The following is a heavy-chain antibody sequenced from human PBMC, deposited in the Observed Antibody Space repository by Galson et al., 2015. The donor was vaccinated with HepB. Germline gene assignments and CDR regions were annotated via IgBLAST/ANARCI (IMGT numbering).Heavy chain of an antibody. J-gene: IGHJ4*02. CDR1: GYTFTSYG. Sequence: SVKVSCKASGYTFTSYGISWVRQAPGQGLEWMGIINPSGGSTSYAQKFQGRVTMTRDTSTSTVYMELSSLRSEDTAVYYCARATTVAGPLTCDYWGQGTLVTVSS. CDR3: ARATTVAGPLTCDY. V-gene: IGHV1-46*03. CDR2: INPSGGST. D-gene: IGHD6-19*01.